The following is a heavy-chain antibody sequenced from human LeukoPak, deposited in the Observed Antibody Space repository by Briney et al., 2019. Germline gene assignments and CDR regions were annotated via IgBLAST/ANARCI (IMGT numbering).Heavy chain of an antibody. D-gene: IGHD1-7*01. Sequence: GGSLRLSCAASGFTFSTYTMHWVRQAPGKGLEWVALIRHDGGDKFYADSVKGRFTVSRDNSKNTLYLQMSSLRAEDTAVYFCAREENWNYALTWGRGALVTVSS. CDR2: IRHDGGDK. J-gene: IGHJ4*02. V-gene: IGHV3-33*01. CDR1: GFTFSTYT. CDR3: AREENWNYALT.